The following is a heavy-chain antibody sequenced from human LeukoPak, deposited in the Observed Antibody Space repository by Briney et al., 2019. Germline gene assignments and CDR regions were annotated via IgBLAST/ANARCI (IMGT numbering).Heavy chain of an antibody. D-gene: IGHD3-10*01. J-gene: IGHJ4*02. CDR1: GYTFTSYG. V-gene: IGHV1-69*13. CDR3: AADYYGSGSYEYCFDY. CDR2: IIPIFGTA. Sequence: EASVKVSCKASGYTFTSYGISWVRQAPGQGLEWMGGIIPIFGTANYAQKFQGRVTITADESTSTAYMELSSLRSEDTAVYYCAADYYGSGSYEYCFDYWGQGTLVTVSS.